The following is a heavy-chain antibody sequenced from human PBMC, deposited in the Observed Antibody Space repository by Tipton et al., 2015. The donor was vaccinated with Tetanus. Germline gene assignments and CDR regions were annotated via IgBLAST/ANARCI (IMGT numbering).Heavy chain of an antibody. CDR1: GASISGYY. CDR3: ARVRRGCSGGGCYSSFDP. J-gene: IGHJ5*02. CDR2: IYSSGSF. Sequence: TLSLTCTVSGASISGYYWSWIRQTPGKGLEWIGYIYSSGSFNYNPSLRSRVTLSVDTSQKQFSLNLRSMTAADTAVYYCARVRRGCSGGGCYSSFDPWGQGSLVIVSS. D-gene: IGHD2-15*01. V-gene: IGHV4-59*01.